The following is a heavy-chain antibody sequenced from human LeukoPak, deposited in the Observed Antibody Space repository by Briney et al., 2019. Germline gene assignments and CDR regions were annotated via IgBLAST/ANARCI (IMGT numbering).Heavy chain of an antibody. V-gene: IGHV4-34*01. CDR3: ARRGYSYGPPRYFDY. CDR1: GGSFSSYY. D-gene: IGHD5-18*01. Sequence: SETLSLTCAVYGGSFSSYYWSWIRQPPGKGLEWIGEINHSESTNYNPSLKSRVTISVDTSKNQFSLNLSSVTAADTAVYYCARRGYSYGPPRYFDYWGQGTVVTVSS. CDR2: INHSEST. J-gene: IGHJ4*02.